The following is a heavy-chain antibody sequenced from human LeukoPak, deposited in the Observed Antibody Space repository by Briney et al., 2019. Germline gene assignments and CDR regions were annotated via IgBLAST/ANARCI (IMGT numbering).Heavy chain of an antibody. D-gene: IGHD5-18*01. CDR3: ARDEGTQRPFDY. V-gene: IGHV1-18*01. Sequence: ASVKVSCKASGYTFTSYGISWVRQAPGQGLEWMGWISAYNGNTNYAQKFQGRVTITADKSTSTAYMELSSLRSEDTAVYYCARDEGTQRPFDYWGQGTLVTVSS. J-gene: IGHJ4*02. CDR2: ISAYNGNT. CDR1: GYTFTSYG.